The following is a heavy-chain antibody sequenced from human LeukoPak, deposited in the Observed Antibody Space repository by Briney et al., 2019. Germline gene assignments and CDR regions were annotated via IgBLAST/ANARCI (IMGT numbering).Heavy chain of an antibody. CDR2: IYSSGST. CDR3: ARVGCQTTCDAFDI. J-gene: IGHJ3*02. D-gene: IGHD1-14*01. Sequence: SETLSLTCTVSGRSISSYYWSWIRQPPGKGLEWIGYIYSSGSTNYNPSLKSRVTISVDTSKNQFSLKLSSVTAADTAVYYCARVGCQTTCDAFDIWGQGTMVTVSS. V-gene: IGHV4-59*01. CDR1: GRSISSYY.